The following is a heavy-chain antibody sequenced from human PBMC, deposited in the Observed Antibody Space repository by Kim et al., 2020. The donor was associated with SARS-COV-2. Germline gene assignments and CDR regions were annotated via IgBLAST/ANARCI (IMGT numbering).Heavy chain of an antibody. D-gene: IGHD3-9*01. CDR3: AKAPNILSGWFYFDS. Sequence: AASGKGRFTIARDNAKNSLYLQMNSLREEDTAFYYCAKAPNILSGWFYFDSWGQGTLVTVSS. V-gene: IGHV3-9*01. J-gene: IGHJ4*02.